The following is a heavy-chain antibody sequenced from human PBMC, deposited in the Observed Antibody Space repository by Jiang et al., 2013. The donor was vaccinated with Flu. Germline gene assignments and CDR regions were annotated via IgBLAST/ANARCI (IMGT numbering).Heavy chain of an antibody. CDR3: ARVIAAAGSFDY. Sequence: GAEVKKPGASVKVSCKASGYTFTSYAMHWVRQAPGQRLEWMGWINAGNGNTKYSQKFQGRVTITRDTSASTAYMELSSLRSEDTAVYYCARVIAAAGSFDYWGQGTLVTVSS. D-gene: IGHD6-13*01. J-gene: IGHJ4*02. V-gene: IGHV1-3*01. CDR2: INAGNGNT. CDR1: GYTFTSYA.